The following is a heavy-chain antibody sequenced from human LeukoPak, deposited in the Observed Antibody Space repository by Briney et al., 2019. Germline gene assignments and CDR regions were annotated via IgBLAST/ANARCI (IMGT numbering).Heavy chain of an antibody. J-gene: IGHJ6*03. D-gene: IGHD3-10*01. V-gene: IGHV1-2*02. CDR1: GYTFTGYY. CDR2: INPNTAGT. CDR3: ATSDGDFMAGHYYYMGV. Sequence: ASVKVSCKVSGYTFTGYYFHWVRQAPGQGLEWMGWINPNTAGTNYAQKFLGRVTLTWDTSISTSYMELNRLTSDDTAVYYCATSDGDFMAGHYYYMGVWGKGTSVTVSS.